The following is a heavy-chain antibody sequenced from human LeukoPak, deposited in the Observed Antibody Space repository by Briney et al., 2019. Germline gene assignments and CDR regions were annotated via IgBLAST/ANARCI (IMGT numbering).Heavy chain of an antibody. J-gene: IGHJ3*02. Sequence: ASVKVSCKASGYTFTNYGITWVRQAPGQGLEWMGWISVYNGNTNYAQKLQGRVTMTTDTSTSTAYMELRSLRSEDTAVYYCARAGYDSSGYYKGNDAFDIWGQGTMVTVSS. CDR1: GYTFTNYG. CDR2: ISVYNGNT. D-gene: IGHD3-22*01. V-gene: IGHV1-18*01. CDR3: ARAGYDSSGYYKGNDAFDI.